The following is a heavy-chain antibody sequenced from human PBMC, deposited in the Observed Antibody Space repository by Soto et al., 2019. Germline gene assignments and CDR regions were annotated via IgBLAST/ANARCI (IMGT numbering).Heavy chain of an antibody. Sequence: SETLSLTCTVSGGSISSSTYYWGWIRQPPGKGLEWIGSIYYSGTTYYNPSLKSRVSISVDTSKNQFSLKLSSVTAADTAVYYCARQWRYDFGSVHYTDLFDYWGQGTLVTVPS. CDR1: GGSISSSTYY. J-gene: IGHJ4*02. D-gene: IGHD3-3*01. V-gene: IGHV4-39*01. CDR2: IYYSGTT. CDR3: ARQWRYDFGSVHYTDLFDY.